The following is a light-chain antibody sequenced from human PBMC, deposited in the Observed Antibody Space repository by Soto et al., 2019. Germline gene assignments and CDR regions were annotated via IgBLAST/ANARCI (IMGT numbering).Light chain of an antibody. J-gene: IGKJ4*01. CDR2: DAS. CDR3: HHRKLT. CDR1: QSVSSY. Sequence: EIVLTQSPATLSLSPGERASLSCRASQSVSSYLAWYQQKPGQAPRLLVYDASNRATGIPARFSGSGSGTDFTLTISSLEPEDFAVYYCHHRKLTFGGGTKVEIK. V-gene: IGKV3-11*01.